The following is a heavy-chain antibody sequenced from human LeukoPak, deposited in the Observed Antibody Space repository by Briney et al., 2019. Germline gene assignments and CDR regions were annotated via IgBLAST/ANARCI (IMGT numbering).Heavy chain of an antibody. Sequence: GGSLRLSCAASGFTFNKYWMHWVRQIPGKELVWVSLINTDGSKTAYADSVKGRFTISRDNAKNTVYLHMNSLTAEDTAVYYCARDPNRITIFGAVSWGWGALVTVSS. CDR1: GFTFNKYW. CDR3: ARDPNRITIFGAVS. CDR2: INTDGSKT. V-gene: IGHV3-74*01. D-gene: IGHD3-3*01. J-gene: IGHJ5*02.